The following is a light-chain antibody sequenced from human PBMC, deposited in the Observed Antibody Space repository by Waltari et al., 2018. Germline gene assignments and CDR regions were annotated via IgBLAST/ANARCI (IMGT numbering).Light chain of an antibody. J-gene: IGLJ1*01. CDR1: DSDVGAYHF. CDR2: EVS. Sequence: QSALTQPASVSGSPGQSITISCSGTDSDVGAYHFVSLYPKHPGKAPPLIIYEVSNRPSWISNRFSASKSGNTASLTISGLQAEDEADYYCSSYTTSSAPGVFGTGTRVTVL. V-gene: IGLV2-14*01. CDR3: SSYTTSSAPGV.